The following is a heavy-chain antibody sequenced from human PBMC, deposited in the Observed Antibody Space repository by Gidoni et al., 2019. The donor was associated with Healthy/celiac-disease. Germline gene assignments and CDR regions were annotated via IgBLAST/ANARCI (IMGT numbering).Heavy chain of an antibody. D-gene: IGHD3-9*01. Sequence: QVQLQQWGAGLLKPSETLSLTCAVYGGSFSGYYWSWIRQPPGKGLEWIWEINHSGSTNYNPSLKSRVTISVDTSKNQFSLKLSSVTAADTAVYYCARIFDWNFDYWGQGTLVTVSS. CDR3: ARIFDWNFDY. CDR2: INHSGST. CDR1: GGSFSGYY. J-gene: IGHJ4*02. V-gene: IGHV4-34*01.